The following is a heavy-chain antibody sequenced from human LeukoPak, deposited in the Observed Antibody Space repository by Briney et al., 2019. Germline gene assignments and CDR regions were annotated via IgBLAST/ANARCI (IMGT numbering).Heavy chain of an antibody. CDR2: ISAGNGNT. CDR3: ARDSGSGSNDY. Sequence: GASVKVSCKASGYTFTSYAIHWVRQAPGQRLEWMGWISAGNGNTKYSQNFQGRVTFISNTSVTTALMELSSLRSEDAAVYYCARDSGSGSNDYWGQGTLVTVSS. D-gene: IGHD1-26*01. V-gene: IGHV1-3*01. CDR1: GYTFTSYA. J-gene: IGHJ4*02.